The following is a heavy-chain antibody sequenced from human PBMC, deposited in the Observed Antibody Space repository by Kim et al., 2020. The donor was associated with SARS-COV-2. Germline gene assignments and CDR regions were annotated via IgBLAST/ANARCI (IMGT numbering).Heavy chain of an antibody. CDR3: ARVGLITIFGVVITNPRDYFGMVV. Sequence: ASVKVSCKASRYTFTSYGISWVRQAPGQGLEWMGWISAYNGNTNYAQKLQGRVTMTTDTSTSTAYMELRSLRSDDTAVYYCARVGLITIFGVVITNPRDYFGMVVWGQGTTVTVSS. V-gene: IGHV1-18*04. CDR1: RYTFTSYG. J-gene: IGHJ6*02. CDR2: ISAYNGNT. D-gene: IGHD3-3*01.